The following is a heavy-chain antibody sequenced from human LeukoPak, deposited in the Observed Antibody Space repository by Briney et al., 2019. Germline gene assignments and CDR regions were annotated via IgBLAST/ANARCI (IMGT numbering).Heavy chain of an antibody. V-gene: IGHV1-18*04. CDR2: ISAYNGNT. CDR3: ARDSVEGDHDSSGYRFDP. CDR1: GHTFTGYY. D-gene: IGHD3-22*01. Sequence: ALVKVSCKASGHTFTGYYMHWVRQAPGQGLEWMGWISAYNGNTNYAQKLQGRVTMTTDTSTSTAYMELRSLRSDDTAVYYCARDSVEGDHDSSGYRFDPWGQGTLVTVSS. J-gene: IGHJ5*02.